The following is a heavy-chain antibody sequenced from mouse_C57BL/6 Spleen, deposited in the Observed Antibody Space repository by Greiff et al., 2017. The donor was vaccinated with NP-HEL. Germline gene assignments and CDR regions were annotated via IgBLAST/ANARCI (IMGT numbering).Heavy chain of an antibody. CDR1: GYSFTGYY. CDR2: INPSTGGT. J-gene: IGHJ4*01. Sequence: EVQLVESGPELVKPGASVKISCKASGYSFTGYYMNWVKQSPEKSLEWIGEINPSTGGTTYNQKFKAKATLTVDKSSSTAYMQLKSLTSEDSAVYYCARTGGAQATRAMDYWGQGTSVTVSS. CDR3: ARTGGAQATRAMDY. D-gene: IGHD3-2*02. V-gene: IGHV1-42*01.